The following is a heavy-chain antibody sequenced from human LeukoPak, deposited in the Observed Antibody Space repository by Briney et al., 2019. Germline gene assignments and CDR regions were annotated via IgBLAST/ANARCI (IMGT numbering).Heavy chain of an antibody. CDR2: IIPIFGTA. J-gene: IGHJ6*04. CDR3: ARPLRSGTNTVVGYYYGMDV. Sequence: GASVKVSCKASGCTFSSYAISWVRQAPGQGLEWMGGIIPIFGTANYAQKFQGRVTITADESTSTAYMELSSLRSEDTAVYYCARPLRSGTNTVVGYYYGMDVWGKGTTVTVSS. V-gene: IGHV1-69*13. CDR1: GCTFSSYA. D-gene: IGHD1-14*01.